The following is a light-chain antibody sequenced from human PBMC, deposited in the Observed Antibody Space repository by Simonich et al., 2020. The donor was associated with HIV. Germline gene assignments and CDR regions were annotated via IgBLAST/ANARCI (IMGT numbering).Light chain of an antibody. CDR2: DAS. J-gene: IGKJ2*01. CDR3: QQYDSWPYT. V-gene: IGKV3D-11*02. Sequence: EIVLTQSLATLSLSPGERATLSCRASQSVSSYLAWYQQKPGQAPRLLIYDASNRATGIPARFSGSGPGTDFTLTISDMQSEDLAVYYCQQYDSWPYTFGQGTKVEIK. CDR1: QSVSSY.